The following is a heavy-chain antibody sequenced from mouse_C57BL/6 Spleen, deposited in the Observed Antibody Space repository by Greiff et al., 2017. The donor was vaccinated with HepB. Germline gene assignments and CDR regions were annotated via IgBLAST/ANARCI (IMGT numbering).Heavy chain of an antibody. D-gene: IGHD1-1*01. CDR3: ARCHYGHWYFDV. J-gene: IGHJ1*03. CDR2: IDPSDSYT. V-gene: IGHV1-50*01. Sequence: QVHVKQPGAELVKPGASVKLSCKASGYTFTSYWMQWVKQRPGQGLEWIGEIDPSDSYTNYNQKFKGKATLTVDTSSSTAYMQLSSLTSEDSAVYYCARCHYGHWYFDVWGTGTTVTVSS. CDR1: GYTFTSYW.